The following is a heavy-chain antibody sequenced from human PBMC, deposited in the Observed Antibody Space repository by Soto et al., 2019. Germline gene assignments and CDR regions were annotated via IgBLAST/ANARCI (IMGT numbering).Heavy chain of an antibody. J-gene: IGHJ4*02. V-gene: IGHV1-2*02. CDR1: GYTFSGFY. CDR3: ASAAVTGTAGLDF. Sequence: ASVKVSCKASGYTFSGFYMHWVRQAPGQGLEWMGWINPNSGGTKSAEKFQGRVTMTRDTSISTAYMELSRLTSDDTAVYYCASAAVTGTAGLDFWGRGTQVTVSS. D-gene: IGHD6-19*01. CDR2: INPNSGGT.